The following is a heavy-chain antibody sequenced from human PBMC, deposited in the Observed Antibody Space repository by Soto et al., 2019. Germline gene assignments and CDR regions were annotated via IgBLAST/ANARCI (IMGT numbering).Heavy chain of an antibody. Sequence: SETLSLTCTVPGGSISNYYWSWIRQPPGKGLEWIGCIFYSGSTNYSPSLRSRVTISVDTSKNQFSLELSSVTAADTAVYYCARDGKVSGSATHWFDPWGQGTLVTVSS. CDR1: GGSISNYY. V-gene: IGHV4-59*01. CDR2: IFYSGST. J-gene: IGHJ5*02. CDR3: ARDGKVSGSATHWFDP. D-gene: IGHD1-26*01.